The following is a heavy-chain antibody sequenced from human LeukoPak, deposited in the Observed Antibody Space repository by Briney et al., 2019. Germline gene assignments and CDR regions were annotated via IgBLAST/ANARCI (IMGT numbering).Heavy chain of an antibody. Sequence: GGSLRLSCAASGFTFSSYGMHWVRQAPGKGLEWVAVISYDGSSKYYADSVKGRFTISRDNSKNTLYLQMNSLRAEDTAVYYCAKSGQRGYYIDYWGQGTLVTVSS. J-gene: IGHJ4*02. V-gene: IGHV3-30*18. CDR2: ISYDGSSK. D-gene: IGHD6-25*01. CDR1: GFTFSSYG. CDR3: AKSGQRGYYIDY.